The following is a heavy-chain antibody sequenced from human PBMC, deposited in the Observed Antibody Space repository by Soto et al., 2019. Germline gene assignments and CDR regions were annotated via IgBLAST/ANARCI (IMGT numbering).Heavy chain of an antibody. Sequence: VQLLESGGGLVQPGGSLRLSCAASGFTCTSCAMSWVRQAPGKGLEWVSAISGTAGNTHHADSVKGRFTISRDISKNTLYLQMNSLRAEDTAVYYCAKGDWDYIAGHFDYWGQGTLVTVSS. D-gene: IGHD1-7*01. J-gene: IGHJ4*02. V-gene: IGHV3-23*01. CDR1: GFTCTSCA. CDR2: ISGTAGNT. CDR3: AKGDWDYIAGHFDY.